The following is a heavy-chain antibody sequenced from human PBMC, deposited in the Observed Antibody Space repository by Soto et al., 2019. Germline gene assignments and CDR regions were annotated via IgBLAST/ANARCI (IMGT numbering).Heavy chain of an antibody. J-gene: IGHJ6*02. Sequence: QVQLVQSGAEVKKPGSSVKVSCKASGGTFSSYAISWVRQAPGQGLEWMGGIIPIFGTANYAQKFQGRVTITADESTSTAYMELSSLRSEDTAVYYCARGLTDCGGDCYSSSDYYYYYGMDVWGQGTTVTVSS. D-gene: IGHD2-21*02. CDR1: GGTFSSYA. CDR3: ARGLTDCGGDCYSSSDYYYYYGMDV. CDR2: IIPIFGTA. V-gene: IGHV1-69*01.